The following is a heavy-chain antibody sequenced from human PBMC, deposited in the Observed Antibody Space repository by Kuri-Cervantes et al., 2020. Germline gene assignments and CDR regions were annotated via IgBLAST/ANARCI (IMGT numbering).Heavy chain of an antibody. D-gene: IGHD4-17*01. J-gene: IGHJ5*02. CDR3: ARRGYGDYIGSRSPVGEFDP. CDR1: GYSLTSYW. Sequence: GESLKISCKGSGYSLTSYWIGWVRQMPGKGLEWMGIIYPGDSDTRHSPSFQGQVTISADKSISTAYLQWSSLKASDTAMYYCARRGYGDYIGSRSPVGEFDPWGQGTLVTVSS. V-gene: IGHV5-51*01. CDR2: IYPGDSDT.